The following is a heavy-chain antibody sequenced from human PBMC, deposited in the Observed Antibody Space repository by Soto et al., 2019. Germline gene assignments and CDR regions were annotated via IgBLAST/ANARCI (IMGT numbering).Heavy chain of an antibody. CDR3: ARHLGYSYAIYNWFDP. J-gene: IGHJ5*02. D-gene: IGHD5-18*01. CDR1: GGSISSSSYY. Sequence: PSETLSLTCTVSGGSISSSSYYWGWIRQPPGKGLEWIGSIYYSGSTYYNPSLKSRVTISVDTSKNQFSLKLSSVTAADTAVYHCARHLGYSYAIYNWFDPWGQGTLVTVSS. CDR2: IYYSGST. V-gene: IGHV4-39*01.